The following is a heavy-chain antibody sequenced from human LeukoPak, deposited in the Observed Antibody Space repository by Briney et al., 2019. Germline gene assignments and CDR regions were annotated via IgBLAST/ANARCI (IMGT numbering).Heavy chain of an antibody. CDR2: ISSSGSTI. Sequence: GGSLRLSCAASGFTFSSYEMNWVRQAPGKGLEWVSYISSSGSTIYYADSVKGRFTISRDNAKNSPYLQMNSLRAKDTAVYYCARDLGRWFGEIDYWGQGTLVTVSS. V-gene: IGHV3-48*03. CDR1: GFTFSSYE. CDR3: ARDLGRWFGEIDY. J-gene: IGHJ4*02. D-gene: IGHD3-10*01.